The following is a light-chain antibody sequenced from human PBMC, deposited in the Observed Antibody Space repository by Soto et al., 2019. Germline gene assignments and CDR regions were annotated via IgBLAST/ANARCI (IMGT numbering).Light chain of an antibody. V-gene: IGKV3-20*01. Sequence: DSQSVSRYLAWYQQKXGRAPGLVIYDESXRANGIPARFSGSGSGTDLTLNISRLETEDFAVYYCQQYCISARTFGQGTKVDIK. CDR2: DES. J-gene: IGKJ1*01. CDR1: QSVSRY. CDR3: QQYCISART.